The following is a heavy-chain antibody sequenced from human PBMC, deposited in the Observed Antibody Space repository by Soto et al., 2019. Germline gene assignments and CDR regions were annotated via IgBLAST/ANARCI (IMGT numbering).Heavy chain of an antibody. CDR2: ISSSGSTI. V-gene: IGHV3-48*03. D-gene: IGHD5-18*01. CDR3: ARDKAMAVYYHYGMDV. CDR1: VFTFSIYE. Sequence: PWGALLVSCAASVFTFSIYEMTWVRQAPGKGLEWVSYISSSGSTIYYADSVKGRFTISRDNAKNSLYLQMNSLRAEDTAVYYCARDKAMAVYYHYGMDVWGQGTTVTVSS. J-gene: IGHJ6*02.